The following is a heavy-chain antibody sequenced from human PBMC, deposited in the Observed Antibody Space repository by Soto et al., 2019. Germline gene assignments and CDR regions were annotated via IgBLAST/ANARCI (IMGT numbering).Heavy chain of an antibody. CDR3: ARLRHDSSGYSFDY. CDR2: IYYSGST. Sequence: SETLSLTCTVSGGSISSGGYYWSWIRQHPGKGLEWIGYIYYSGSTYYNPSLKSRVTISVDTSKNQFSLKLSSVTAADTAVYYCARLRHDSSGYSFDYWGQGTLVTVSS. D-gene: IGHD3-22*01. V-gene: IGHV4-31*03. J-gene: IGHJ4*02. CDR1: GGSISSGGYY.